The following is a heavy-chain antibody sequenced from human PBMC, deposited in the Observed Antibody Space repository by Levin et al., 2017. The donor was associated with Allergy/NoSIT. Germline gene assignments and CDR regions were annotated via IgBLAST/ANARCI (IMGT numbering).Heavy chain of an antibody. CDR2: ISYDGSNK. CDR3: AREAGIAVAGCFDP. CDR1: GFTFSSYA. Sequence: LSLTCAASGFTFSSYAMHWVRQAPGKGLEWVAVISYDGSNKYYADSVKGRFTISRDNSKNTLYLQMNSLRAEDTAVYYCAREAGIAVAGCFDPWGQGTLVTVSS. D-gene: IGHD6-19*01. J-gene: IGHJ5*02. V-gene: IGHV3-30-3*01.